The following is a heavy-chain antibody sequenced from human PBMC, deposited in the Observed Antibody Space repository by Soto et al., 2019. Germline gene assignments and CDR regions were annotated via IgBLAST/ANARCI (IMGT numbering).Heavy chain of an antibody. D-gene: IGHD4-4*01. CDR3: ARQYDNSIPNWFDP. CDR2: IYYSGST. V-gene: IGHV4-31*03. Sequence: QVQLQESGPGLVKPSQTLSLTCTVCGGSISSGGYYWSWIRQHPGKGLEWIGYIYYSGSTSYNPSLKSRITMSADTSKNQFSLRLTSVTAADTAVYYCARQYDNSIPNWFDPWGQGTLVTVSS. CDR1: GGSISSGGYY. J-gene: IGHJ5*02.